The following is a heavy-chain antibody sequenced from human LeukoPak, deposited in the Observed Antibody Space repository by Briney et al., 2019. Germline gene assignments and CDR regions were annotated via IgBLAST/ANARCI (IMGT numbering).Heavy chain of an antibody. Sequence: GGSLRLSCAASGFTFSSYAMTWVRQAPGKGLEWVSAISGSGGSTYYADSVKGRFTISRDNSKNTLYLQMNSLRAEDTAVYYCAKEFRYPGIAVAGLDAFDIWGQGTMVTVSS. CDR2: ISGSGGST. J-gene: IGHJ3*02. D-gene: IGHD6-19*01. CDR3: AKEFRYPGIAVAGLDAFDI. V-gene: IGHV3-23*01. CDR1: GFTFSSYA.